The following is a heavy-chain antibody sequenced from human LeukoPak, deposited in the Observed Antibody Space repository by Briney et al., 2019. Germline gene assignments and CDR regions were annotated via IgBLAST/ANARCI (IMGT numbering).Heavy chain of an antibody. CDR2: INAGNGNT. J-gene: IGHJ4*02. CDR1: GYTFTSYA. V-gene: IGHV1-3*01. Sequence: GASVKVSCKASGYTFTSYAIHWVHQAPGQRLEWMGWINAGNGNTKYSQKFQGRVTITRDTSASTAYMELSSLRSEDTAVYYCARDHREVVVAESTGYFGYWGQGTLVTVSS. CDR3: ARDHREVVVAESTGYFGY. D-gene: IGHD2-15*01.